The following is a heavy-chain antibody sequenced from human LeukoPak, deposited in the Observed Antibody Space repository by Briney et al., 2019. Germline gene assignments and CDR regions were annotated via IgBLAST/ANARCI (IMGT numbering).Heavy chain of an antibody. J-gene: IGHJ6*02. CDR1: GGSISSYY. Sequence: SETLSLTCTVSGGSISSYYWSWIRQPPGKGLEWIGYIYYSGSTNYNTSLKSRVTISVDTSKNQFSLKLSSVTAADTAVYYCARGVVSSEEDYYYYYGMDVWGQGTTVTVSS. CDR3: ARGVVSSEEDYYYYYGMDV. CDR2: IYYSGST. V-gene: IGHV4-59*01. D-gene: IGHD2-21*01.